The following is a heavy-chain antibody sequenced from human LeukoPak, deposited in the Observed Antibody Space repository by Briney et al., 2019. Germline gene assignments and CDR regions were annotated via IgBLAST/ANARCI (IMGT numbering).Heavy chain of an antibody. CDR3: ARDRRAAGGLFSPEY. J-gene: IGHJ4*02. CDR2: IIPILATE. Sequence: SVKVSCKASGGTFSSYAFSWVRQAPGQGLEWMGRIIPILATEFYAQKVQDRLTITADPSTSTAYMELSSLRSDDTAVYYCARDRRAAGGLFSPEYWGQGTQVTVSS. CDR1: GGTFSSYA. V-gene: IGHV1-69*11. D-gene: IGHD6-13*01.